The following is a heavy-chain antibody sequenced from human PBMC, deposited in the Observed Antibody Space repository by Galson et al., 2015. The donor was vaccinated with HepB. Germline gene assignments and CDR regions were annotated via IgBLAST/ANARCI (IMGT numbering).Heavy chain of an antibody. V-gene: IGHV3-49*03. CDR2: IRSKAYGGTT. CDR3: TGDRKGGYGPFDY. CDR1: GFTFGDYT. J-gene: IGHJ4*02. D-gene: IGHD5-12*01. Sequence: SLRLSCAAYGFTFGDYTMSWFRQAPGKGLEWVGSIRSKAYGGTTEYVASVKRRFTISRHDSKSIAYLQINSLKTEDTAVYYCTGDRKGGYGPFDYWGQGTLVTVSS.